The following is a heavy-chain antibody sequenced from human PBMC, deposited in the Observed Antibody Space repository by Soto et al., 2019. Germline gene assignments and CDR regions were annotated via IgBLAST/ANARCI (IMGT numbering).Heavy chain of an antibody. V-gene: IGHV1-69*02. CDR2: IIPILGIA. J-gene: IGHJ4*02. CDR1: GGTFSSYT. Sequence: QVQLVQSGAEVKKPGSSVKVSCKASGGTFSSYTISWVRQAPGQGLEWMGRIIPILGIANYAQKFQGRVTITADKSTSTDHMELSSLSSEDTAVYYCASPSYGGYVIWGQGTLVTVSS. D-gene: IGHD5-12*01. CDR3: ASPSYGGYVI.